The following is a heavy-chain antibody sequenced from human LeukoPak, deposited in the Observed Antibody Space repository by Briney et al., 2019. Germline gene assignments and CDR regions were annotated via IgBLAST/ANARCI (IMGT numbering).Heavy chain of an antibody. V-gene: IGHV3-21*01. CDR2: ISSSSSFI. Sequence: GGSLRLSCAASGFTFSSYSMNWVRQAPGKGLEWVSSISSSSSFIYYADSVEGRFTISRDNAKNSLYLQMNSLRAEDTAVYYCARAGRPIYSDASYFDYWGQGTLVTVSS. CDR1: GFTFSSYS. J-gene: IGHJ4*02. D-gene: IGHD4-17*01. CDR3: ARAGRPIYSDASYFDY.